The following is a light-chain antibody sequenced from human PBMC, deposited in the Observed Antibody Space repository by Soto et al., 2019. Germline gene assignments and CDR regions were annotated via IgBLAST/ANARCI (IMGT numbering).Light chain of an antibody. J-gene: IGKJ4*01. CDR2: DAS. V-gene: IGKV1-33*01. Sequence: DIQRTQSPSSLSASVGDRVTITWQASQDIRKYLNWYQQTRGKAHKLXIYDASYLETGVPSMFSGSGSGTDFTCTISSLQPEDIATDYCQQYDNPTLTFGGGTQVDIK. CDR3: QQYDNPTLT. CDR1: QDIRKY.